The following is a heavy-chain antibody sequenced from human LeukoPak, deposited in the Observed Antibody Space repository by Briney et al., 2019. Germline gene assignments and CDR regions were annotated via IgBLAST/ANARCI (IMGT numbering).Heavy chain of an antibody. V-gene: IGHV3-30-3*01. J-gene: IGHJ6*02. Sequence: GGSLRLSCAASGFTFSSYAMHWVRQAPGKGLEWVAVISYDGSNKYYADSVKGRFTISRDNAKNSLYLQMNSLRAEDTAVYYCTRDYGDLYYYYGMDVWGQGTTVIVSS. CDR2: ISYDGSNK. D-gene: IGHD4-17*01. CDR1: GFTFSSYA. CDR3: TRDYGDLYYYYGMDV.